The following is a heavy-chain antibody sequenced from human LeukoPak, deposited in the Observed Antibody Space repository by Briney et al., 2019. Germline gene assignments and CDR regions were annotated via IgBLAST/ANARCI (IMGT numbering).Heavy chain of an antibody. CDR1: GFTVSGNY. Sequence: LAGGSLRLSCAASGFTVSGNYMSWVRQAPGRGLEWVSVIFSGGSTYYADSVKGRFTISRDNSKNTLYLQMNSLRAEDTAVYYCARRAYGGKPPADYWGQGTLVTVSS. V-gene: IGHV3-66*02. CDR2: IFSGGST. CDR3: ARRAYGGKPPADY. J-gene: IGHJ4*02. D-gene: IGHD4-23*01.